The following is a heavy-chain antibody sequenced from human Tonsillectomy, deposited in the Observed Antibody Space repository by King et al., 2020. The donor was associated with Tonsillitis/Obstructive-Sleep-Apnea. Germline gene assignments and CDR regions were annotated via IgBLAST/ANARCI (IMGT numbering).Heavy chain of an antibody. CDR3: ARVGIPDAGLHAALDY. V-gene: IGHV1-18*01. Sequence: QLVQSGAEVKKPGASVKVSCKASGYTFTSYGISWVRQAPGQGLEYMGWISAYNGNTNYAQKLQGRVTMTTDTSTSTACMELRSLRSDDTAVYYCARVGIPDAGLHAALDYWGQGTLVTVSS. J-gene: IGHJ4*02. CDR2: ISAYNGNT. D-gene: IGHD6-13*01. CDR1: GYTFTSYG.